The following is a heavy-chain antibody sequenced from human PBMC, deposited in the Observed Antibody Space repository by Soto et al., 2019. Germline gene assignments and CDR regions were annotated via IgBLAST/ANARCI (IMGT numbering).Heavy chain of an antibody. D-gene: IGHD6-13*01. CDR1: GFTFSSYG. CDR2: IWYDGSNK. CDR3: ARDRGYSSSWYRTYNCIDP. V-gene: IGHV3-33*01. Sequence: PGGSLRLSCAASGFTFSSYGMHWVRQAPGKGLEWVAVIWYDGSNKYYADSVKGRFTISRDNSKNTLYLQMNSLRAEDTAMYYCARDRGYSSSWYRTYNCIDPWGQGTLVTVSS. J-gene: IGHJ5*02.